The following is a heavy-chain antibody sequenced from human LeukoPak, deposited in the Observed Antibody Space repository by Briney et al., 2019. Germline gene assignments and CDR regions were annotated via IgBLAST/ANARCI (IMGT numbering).Heavy chain of an antibody. D-gene: IGHD1-1*01. J-gene: IGHJ4*02. V-gene: IGHV4-39*07. CDR1: GGSISSSSYY. Sequence: PSETLSLTCTVSGGSISSSSYYWGWIRQPPGKGLEWIGSIYYSGSTYYKSSLKSRVTISVDTSKNQFSLKLSSVTAADTAVYYCARDWNRYAYWGQGTLVTVSS. CDR3: ARDWNRYAY. CDR2: IYYSGST.